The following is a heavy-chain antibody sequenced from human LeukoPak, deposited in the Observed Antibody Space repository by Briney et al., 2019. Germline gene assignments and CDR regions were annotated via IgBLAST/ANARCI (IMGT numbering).Heavy chain of an antibody. CDR2: ISGSGAGT. Sequence: GSLRLSCAASGFTFTNYPMTWIRQAPGKGLEWVSAISGSGAGTYYADSVKGRFTISRDNSKNTLYLQMNNLRAEDTALYYCAKNQGQWLVPVDYWGQGTLVTVSS. V-gene: IGHV3-23*01. J-gene: IGHJ4*02. CDR3: AKNQGQWLVPVDY. D-gene: IGHD6-19*01. CDR1: GFTFTNYP.